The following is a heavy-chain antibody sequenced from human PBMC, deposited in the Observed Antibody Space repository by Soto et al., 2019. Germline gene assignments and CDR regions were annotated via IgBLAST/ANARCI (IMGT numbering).Heavy chain of an antibody. V-gene: IGHV4-4*02. Sequence: PSETLSLTCAVSSGSISSSNWWSWVRQPPGKGLEWIGEIYHSGSTNYNPSLKNRVTISVDKSKNQFSLKLSSVTAADTAVYYCASLGGYCSSTSCHGAYYFDYWGQGTLVTVSS. J-gene: IGHJ4*02. CDR1: SGSISSSNW. CDR2: IYHSGST. CDR3: ASLGGYCSSTSCHGAYYFDY. D-gene: IGHD2-2*01.